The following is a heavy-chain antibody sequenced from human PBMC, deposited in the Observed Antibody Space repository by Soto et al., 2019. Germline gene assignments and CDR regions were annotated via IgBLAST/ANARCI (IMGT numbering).Heavy chain of an antibody. V-gene: IGHV3-30*18. CDR2: ISYDGSNK. Sequence: VQLVESGGGVVQPGRSLRLSCAASGFTFSSYGMHWVRQAPGKGLEWVAVISYDGSNKYYADSVKGRFTISRDNSKNTLYLQMNSLRAEDTAVYYCAKVITMVRGVMGSPDAFDIWGQGTMVTVSS. J-gene: IGHJ3*02. CDR1: GFTFSSYG. CDR3: AKVITMVRGVMGSPDAFDI. D-gene: IGHD3-10*01.